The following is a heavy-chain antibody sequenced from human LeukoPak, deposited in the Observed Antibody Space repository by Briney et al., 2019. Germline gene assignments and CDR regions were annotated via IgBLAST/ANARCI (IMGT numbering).Heavy chain of an antibody. J-gene: IGHJ4*02. Sequence: ASVKVSCKASGYMFTSYAFSWVRQAPGQGLEWMGWISTDNGKTDYAQRLQGRVTMTTDASTTTAYMELRRLRSDDTAVYYCAREEVAGSFDYWGQETLVTVSS. V-gene: IGHV1-18*01. CDR3: AREEVAGSFDY. CDR1: GYMFTSYA. CDR2: ISTDNGKT. D-gene: IGHD6-19*01.